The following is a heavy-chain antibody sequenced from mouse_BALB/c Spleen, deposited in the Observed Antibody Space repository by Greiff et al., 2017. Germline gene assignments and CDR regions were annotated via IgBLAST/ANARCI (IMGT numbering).Heavy chain of an antibody. CDR2: ILPGSGST. CDR1: GYTFSSYW. J-gene: IGHJ2*01. V-gene: IGHV1-9*01. Sequence: VQLVESGAELMKPGASVKISCKATGYTFSSYWIEWVKQRPGHGLEWIGEILPGSGSTNYNEKFKGKATFTADTSSNTAYMQLSSLTSEDTAVYYCNPIYYGNPFDYWGQGTTLTVSS. CDR3: NPIYYGNPFDY. D-gene: IGHD2-1*01.